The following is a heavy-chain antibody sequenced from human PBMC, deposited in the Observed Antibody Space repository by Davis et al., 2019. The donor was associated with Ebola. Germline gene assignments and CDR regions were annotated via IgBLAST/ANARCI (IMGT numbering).Heavy chain of an antibody. V-gene: IGHV5-51*01. CDR2: IYPGDSDT. Sequence: GESLKISCKGSGYSFSSYWIGWMRQMPGKGLEWMGIIYPGDSDTRYSPSFLGQVTISADKSIRTAYLQWSSLKASDTAIYFCATLRRTITGMDDGFDIWGQGTKVTVSS. D-gene: IGHD1-20*01. CDR1: GYSFSSYW. CDR3: ATLRRTITGMDDGFDI. J-gene: IGHJ3*02.